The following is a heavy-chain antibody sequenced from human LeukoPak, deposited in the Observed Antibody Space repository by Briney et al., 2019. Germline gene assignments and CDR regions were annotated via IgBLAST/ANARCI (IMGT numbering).Heavy chain of an antibody. V-gene: IGHV1-18*04. CDR1: GYTFTSYG. D-gene: IGHD2-15*01. J-gene: IGHJ4*02. CDR3: AREWYCSGGSCYSIDY. CDR2: ISAYNGNT. Sequence: ASVKVSCTASGYTFTSYGISWVRQAPGQGLEWMGWISAYNGNTNYAQKLQGRVTMTTDTSTSTAYMELRSLRSDDTAVYYCAREWYCSGGSCYSIDYWGQGTLVTVSS.